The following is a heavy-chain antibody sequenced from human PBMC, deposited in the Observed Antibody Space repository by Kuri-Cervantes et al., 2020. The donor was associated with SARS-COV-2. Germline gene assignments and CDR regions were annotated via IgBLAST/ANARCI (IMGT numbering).Heavy chain of an antibody. CDR3: ARLKIANYYYGMDV. CDR2: INHSRST. CDR1: GGSFNGYY. J-gene: IGHJ6*02. Sequence: SETLSLTCAVYGGSFNGYYWSWIRQPPEKGLEWIGEINHSRSTNYNPSLKSRVTISVDTSKNQFSLKLSSVTAADTAVYYCARLKIANYYYGMDVWGQGTTVTVSS. V-gene: IGHV4-34*01.